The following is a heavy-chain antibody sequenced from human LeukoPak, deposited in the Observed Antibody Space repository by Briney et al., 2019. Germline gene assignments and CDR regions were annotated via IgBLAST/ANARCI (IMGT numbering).Heavy chain of an antibody. D-gene: IGHD5-18*01. J-gene: IGHJ3*02. CDR2: IIPIFGTA. Sequence: SVKVSCKASGGTFSSYAISWVRQAPGQGLEWMGGIIPIFGTANYAQKFQGRVTITADESTSTAYMELSSLRSEDTAAYYCAKKSGYSYGFWGGIAFDIWGQGTMVTVSS. V-gene: IGHV1-69*13. CDR3: AKKSGYSYGFWGGIAFDI. CDR1: GGTFSSYA.